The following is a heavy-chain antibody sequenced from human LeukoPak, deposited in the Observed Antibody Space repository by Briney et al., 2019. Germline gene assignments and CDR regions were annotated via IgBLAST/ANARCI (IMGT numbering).Heavy chain of an antibody. Sequence: GGSLRLSCAASGFTFDDYAMHWVRQAPGKGLEWVSGISWNSGSIGYADSVKGRFTISRDNAKNSLYLQMNSLRAEDTALYYCAKDRHSSGWYGWFDPWGQGTLVTVSS. CDR2: ISWNSGSI. V-gene: IGHV3-9*01. J-gene: IGHJ5*02. CDR3: AKDRHSSGWYGWFDP. D-gene: IGHD6-13*01. CDR1: GFTFDDYA.